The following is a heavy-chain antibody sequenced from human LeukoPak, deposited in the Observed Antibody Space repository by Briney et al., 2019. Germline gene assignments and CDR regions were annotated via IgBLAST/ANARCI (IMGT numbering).Heavy chain of an antibody. Sequence: ASVKVSCKASGYTFSSYTLSWLRQAPGQGLEWMGWINTNTGTPTYALGFTGRFVFSLDSSVSTAYLQISSLKAEDIAVYYCVRQYSGYESLYFDSWGQGTLVTVSS. D-gene: IGHD5-12*01. J-gene: IGHJ4*02. CDR3: VRQYSGYESLYFDS. CDR2: INTNTGTP. CDR1: GYTFSSYT. V-gene: IGHV7-4-1*02.